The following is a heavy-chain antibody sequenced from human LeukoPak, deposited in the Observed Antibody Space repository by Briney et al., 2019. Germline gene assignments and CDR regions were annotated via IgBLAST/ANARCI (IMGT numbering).Heavy chain of an antibody. V-gene: IGHV4-34*01. D-gene: IGHD3-3*01. Sequence: PGESLSLTCAAYGCSVSGYYWSWIRQPPGKGLEWIGVIYHSGSTNYTHSVKGRVTISVDTSKNKLYLKMGSVSAEDTAVYYCAIDLASYGIWSGYYHKLYYYGMDVGGQEPRVTVSS. J-gene: IGHJ6*02. CDR1: GCSVSGYY. CDR3: AIDLASYGIWSGYYHKLYYYGMDV. CDR2: IYHSGST.